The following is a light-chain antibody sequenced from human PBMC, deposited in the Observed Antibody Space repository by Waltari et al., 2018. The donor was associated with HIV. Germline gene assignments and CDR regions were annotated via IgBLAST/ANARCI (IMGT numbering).Light chain of an antibody. Sequence: QSVLTQPPPASGTPGQRVTIPCSGSRPNTATTTVTCYQQLPGTAPKLLIYTNNQRPSGVPARFSGSKSGTSASLAISGLQSDDDADYYCPAWDDSLNGWVFGGGTRLTVL. CDR1: RPNTATTT. CDR3: PAWDDSLNGWV. V-gene: IGLV1-44*01. J-gene: IGLJ3*02. CDR2: TNN.